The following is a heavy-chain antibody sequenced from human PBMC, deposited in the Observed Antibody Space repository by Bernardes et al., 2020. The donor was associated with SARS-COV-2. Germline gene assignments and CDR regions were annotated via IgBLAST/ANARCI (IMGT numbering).Heavy chain of an antibody. V-gene: IGHV4-59*01. CDR3: VRSGGALGAY. CDR1: GGSISHFS. CDR2: ISDSGST. Sequence: SETLSLTCTVSGGSISHFSGSWIRQPPGKGLDWIGYISDSGSTNYNPSLKSRVTISVDTSKNQFSLKLRSVTPADTAVYYCVRSGGALGAYWGQGTLVTVSS. J-gene: IGHJ4*02. D-gene: IGHD3-10*01.